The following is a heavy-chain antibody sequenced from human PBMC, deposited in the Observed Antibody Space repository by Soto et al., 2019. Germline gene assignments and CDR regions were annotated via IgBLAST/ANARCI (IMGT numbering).Heavy chain of an antibody. Sequence: QVQLVQSGAEVKKPGSSVKVSCKASGGTFSSYAISWVRQAPGQGLEWMGGIIPIFGTANYAQKFQGRVTITADEAKSTAYMELSSLRSEDTAVYYCARDPRGYCSSTSCWGWFDPWGQGTLVTVSS. J-gene: IGHJ5*02. CDR2: IIPIFGTA. D-gene: IGHD2-2*01. CDR1: GGTFSSYA. V-gene: IGHV1-69*01. CDR3: ARDPRGYCSSTSCWGWFDP.